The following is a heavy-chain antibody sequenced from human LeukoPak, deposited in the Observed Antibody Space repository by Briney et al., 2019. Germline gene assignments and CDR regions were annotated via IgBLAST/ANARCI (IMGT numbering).Heavy chain of an antibody. J-gene: IGHJ4*02. CDR2: INHSGST. CDR1: GGSFSGYY. D-gene: IGHD2-8*01. V-gene: IGHV4-34*01. CDR3: ARGRDCADGVCFAMRYYFDF. Sequence: PSETLSLTCAVYGGSFSGYYWSWIRQPPGKVLEWIGEINHSGSTNYNPSLKSRVSISVDTSKNQFSLNLTSVTAADTALYFCARGRDCADGVCFAMRYYFDFWGQGTLVTVSS.